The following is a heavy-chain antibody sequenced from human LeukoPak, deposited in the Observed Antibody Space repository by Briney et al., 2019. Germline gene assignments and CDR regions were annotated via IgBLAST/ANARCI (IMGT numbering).Heavy chain of an antibody. CDR3: ARVSIAAHYYYGMDV. D-gene: IGHD6-6*01. J-gene: IGHJ6*04. V-gene: IGHV3-21*01. CDR2: ISSSSSYI. Sequence: GGSLRLSCAASGFTFSSYSMNWVRQAPGKGLEWVSSISSSSSYIYYADSVKGRFTISRVNAKNSLYLQMNSLRAEDTAVYYCARVSIAAHYYYGMDVWGKGTTVTVSS. CDR1: GFTFSSYS.